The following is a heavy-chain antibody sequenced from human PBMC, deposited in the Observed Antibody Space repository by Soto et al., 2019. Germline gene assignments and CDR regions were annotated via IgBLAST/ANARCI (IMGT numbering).Heavy chain of an antibody. D-gene: IGHD2-2*01. CDR1: GDSVSSNSAA. Sequence: PSQTLSLTCAISGDSVSSNSAAWNWIRQSPSRGLEWLGRTYYRSKWYNDYAVSVKSRITINPDTSKNQFSLQLNSVTPEDTAVYYCARVSTLGYCSSTSCGDAFDIWGQGTMVTVSS. CDR2: TYYRSKWYN. J-gene: IGHJ3*02. V-gene: IGHV6-1*01. CDR3: ARVSTLGYCSSTSCGDAFDI.